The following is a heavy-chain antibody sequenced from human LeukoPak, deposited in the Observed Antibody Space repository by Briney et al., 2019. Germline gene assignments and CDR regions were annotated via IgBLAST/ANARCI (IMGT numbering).Heavy chain of an antibody. J-gene: IGHJ4*02. D-gene: IGHD5-18*01. Sequence: PGRSLRLSCAASGFTFGSYAMHWVRQAPGKGLEWVASISFDINDRKYAESVRGRFTISRDNAKNTLYLQMNSLRAEDTAVYYCARVWDTAIDYWGQGTLVTVSS. CDR2: ISFDINDR. V-gene: IGHV3-30*04. CDR3: ARVWDTAIDY. CDR1: GFTFGSYA.